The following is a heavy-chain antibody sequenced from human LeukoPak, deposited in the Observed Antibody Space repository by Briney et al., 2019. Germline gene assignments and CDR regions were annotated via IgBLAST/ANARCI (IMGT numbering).Heavy chain of an antibody. V-gene: IGHV3-30*03. CDR1: GFTFSIYG. J-gene: IGHJ4*02. CDR3: AREGVVPAL. CDR2: ISYDGSNK. D-gene: IGHD2-2*01. Sequence: GGSLRLSCAASGFTFSIYGMHWVRQAPGKGLEWVAVISYDGSNKYYADSVKGRFTISRDNSKNTLYLQMNSLRAEDTAVYYCAREGVVPALWGQGTLVTVSS.